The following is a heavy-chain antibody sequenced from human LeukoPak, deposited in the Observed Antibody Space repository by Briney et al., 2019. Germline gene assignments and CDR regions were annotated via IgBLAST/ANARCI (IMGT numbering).Heavy chain of an antibody. V-gene: IGHV3-23*01. J-gene: IGHJ6*02. Sequence: GGSLRLSCAASGFTFSSYAMSWVRQAPGKGLEWVSAISGSGGSTYYADSVKGRFTISRDNSKNTLYLQMNSLRAEDTAVYYCAKDPSVVPAAMARGDGMDVWGQGTTVTVSS. CDR2: ISGSGGST. D-gene: IGHD2-2*01. CDR1: GFTFSSYA. CDR3: AKDPSVVPAAMARGDGMDV.